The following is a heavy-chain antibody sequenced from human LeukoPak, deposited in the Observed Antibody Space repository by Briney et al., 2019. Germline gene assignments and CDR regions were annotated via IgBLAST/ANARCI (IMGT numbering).Heavy chain of an antibody. Sequence: PSQTLSLTCTVPGGSISSGDYYWSWIRQPPGKGLEWIGYIYYSGSTYYNPSLKSRVTISVDTSKNQFSLKLSSVTAADTAVYYCARGRGFGYYDSSGYGGFDYWGQGTLVTVSS. J-gene: IGHJ4*02. CDR1: GGSISSGDYY. CDR2: IYYSGST. CDR3: ARGRGFGYYDSSGYGGFDY. D-gene: IGHD3-22*01. V-gene: IGHV4-30-4*01.